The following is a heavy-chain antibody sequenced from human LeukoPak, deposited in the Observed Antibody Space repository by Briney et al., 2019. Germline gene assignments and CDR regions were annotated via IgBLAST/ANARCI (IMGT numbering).Heavy chain of an antibody. V-gene: IGHV4-59*01. CDR3: ARVEAAAVDI. D-gene: IGHD6-13*01. CDR1: GGSISSYY. Sequence: SETLSLTCTVSGGSISSYYWSWIRQPPGKGLEWIGYIYYSGSTNYNPSLKSRVTISVDTSKNQFSLKLSSVTAADTAVYYCARVEAAAVDIWGQGTMVTVSS. CDR2: IYYSGST. J-gene: IGHJ3*02.